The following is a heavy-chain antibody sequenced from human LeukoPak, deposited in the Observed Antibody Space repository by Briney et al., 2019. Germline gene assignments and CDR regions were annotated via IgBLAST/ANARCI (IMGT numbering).Heavy chain of an antibody. Sequence: GGSLRLSCAASGFTFSSYGMHWVRQAPGKGLEWVAGIWYDGSNKYYADSVKGLFTISRDNSKNTLYLQMNSLRAEDTAVYYCARDSRPITMVRGGPDYWGQGTLVTVSS. CDR1: GFTFSSYG. D-gene: IGHD3-10*01. J-gene: IGHJ4*02. CDR2: IWYDGSNK. V-gene: IGHV3-33*01. CDR3: ARDSRPITMVRGGPDY.